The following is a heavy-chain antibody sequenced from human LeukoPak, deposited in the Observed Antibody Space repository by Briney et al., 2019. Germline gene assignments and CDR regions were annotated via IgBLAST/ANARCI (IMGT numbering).Heavy chain of an antibody. Sequence: NASETLPLTCAVYGVSFSGYYWSWLRQPPGKGLEWIGEINHSGSTNYNPSLKSRVTISVDTSKNQFSLKLSSVTAADTAVYYCARGKGGQPFPFDYWGQETLVTVSS. CDR1: GVSFSGYY. D-gene: IGHD2-2*01. J-gene: IGHJ4*02. V-gene: IGHV4-34*01. CDR2: INHSGST. CDR3: ARGKGGQPFPFDY.